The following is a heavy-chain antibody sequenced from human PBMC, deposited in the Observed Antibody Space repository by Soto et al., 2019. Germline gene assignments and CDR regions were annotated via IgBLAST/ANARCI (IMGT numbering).Heavy chain of an antibody. J-gene: IGHJ6*03. CDR2: ISWNRGSI. Sequence: EVQLVESGGGLVQPGRSLRLSCAASGFTFDDYAMHWVRQAPGKGLEWVAGISWNRGSIGYADSVKGRFTISRDNAKNSLYLQMNSLRSEDTALYYCAKGMVRVVSAYYYYYMDVWGKGTTVTVSS. CDR3: AKGMVRVVSAYYYYYMDV. V-gene: IGHV3-9*01. D-gene: IGHD3-10*01. CDR1: GFTFDDYA.